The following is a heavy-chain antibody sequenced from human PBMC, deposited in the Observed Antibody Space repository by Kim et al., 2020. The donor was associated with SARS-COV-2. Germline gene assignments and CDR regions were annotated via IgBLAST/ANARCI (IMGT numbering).Heavy chain of an antibody. CDR2: ISSSSSYI. D-gene: IGHD3-10*01. J-gene: IGHJ6*02. CDR3: ATARGSGSYYNKPPSYYYYYGMDV. Sequence: GGSLRLSCAASGFTFSSYSMNWVRQAPGKGLEWVSSISSSSSYIYYADSVKGRFTISRDNAKNSLYLQMNSLRAEDTAVYYCATARGSGSYYNKPPSYYYYYGMDVWGQGATVTVSS. V-gene: IGHV3-21*01. CDR1: GFTFSSYS.